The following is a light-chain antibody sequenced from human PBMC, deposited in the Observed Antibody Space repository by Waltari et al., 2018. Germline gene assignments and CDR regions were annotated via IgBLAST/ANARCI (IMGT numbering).Light chain of an antibody. CDR2: DVS. J-gene: IGLJ2*01. V-gene: IGLV2-14*01. CDR1: SSDVGGYNY. Sequence: QSALTQPASVSGSPGQSITISCTGTSSDVGGYNYVSWYQQHPGEAPTRMIYDVSNRPSGVSNSFSGSRSGNTASLTISGLQAEDEADYYCSSYTSSSTLVVFGGGTKLTVL. CDR3: SSYTSSSTLVV.